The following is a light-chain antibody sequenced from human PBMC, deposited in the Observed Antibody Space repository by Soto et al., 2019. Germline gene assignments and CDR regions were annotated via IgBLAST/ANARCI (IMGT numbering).Light chain of an antibody. Sequence: QSALTQPASVSGSPGQSITISYTGTSSDVGGYNYVSWYQQHPGKVPKLIIYEVSNRPSGVSNRFSGSKSGNTASLTISGLQAEDEADYYCSSYTSSNTYVFGTGTKVTVL. CDR1: SSDVGGYNY. V-gene: IGLV2-14*01. CDR2: EVS. CDR3: SSYTSSNTYV. J-gene: IGLJ1*01.